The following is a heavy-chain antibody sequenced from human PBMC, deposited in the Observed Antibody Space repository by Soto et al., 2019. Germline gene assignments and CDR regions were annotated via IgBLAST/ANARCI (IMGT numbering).Heavy chain of an antibody. V-gene: IGHV5-51*01. CDR1: GYSFTSYW. CDR3: ARLSGCSSTSCYTHMDV. J-gene: IGHJ6*02. CDR2: IYPGDSDT. Sequence: PGESLKISCKVSGYSFTSYWIGWVRQMPGKGLEWMGIIYPGDSDTRYSPSFQGQVTISADKSISTAYLQWSSLKASDTAMYYCARLSGCSSTSCYTHMDVWGQGTTVTVSS. D-gene: IGHD2-2*02.